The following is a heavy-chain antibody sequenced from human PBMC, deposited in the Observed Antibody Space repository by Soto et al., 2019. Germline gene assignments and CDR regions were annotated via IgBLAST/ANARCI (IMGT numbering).Heavy chain of an antibody. D-gene: IGHD4-17*01. CDR3: AREAPYGETTYFDY. V-gene: IGHV4-59*01. CDR1: GGSISSYY. J-gene: IGHJ4*02. Sequence: QVQLQESGPGLVKPSETLCLTCTVSGGSISSYYWSWIRQPPGKGLEWIGYIYYSGSTNYNPSLKSRVTISVDTSKNQFSLKLSSVTAADTAVYYCAREAPYGETTYFDYWGQGTLVTVSS. CDR2: IYYSGST.